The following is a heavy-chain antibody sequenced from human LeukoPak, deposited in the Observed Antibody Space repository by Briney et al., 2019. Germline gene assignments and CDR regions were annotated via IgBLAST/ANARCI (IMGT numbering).Heavy chain of an antibody. Sequence: PGGSLRLSCAVSGFTFSSYAMNWVRQAPGKGLEWVGRIKSKTDGGTTDYAAPVKGRFTISRDDSKNTLYLQMNSLKTEDTAVYYCTTTGIYDSSGYYGNDAFDIWGQGTMVTVSS. D-gene: IGHD3-22*01. CDR2: IKSKTDGGTT. V-gene: IGHV3-15*07. CDR3: TTTGIYDSSGYYGNDAFDI. CDR1: GFTFSSYA. J-gene: IGHJ3*02.